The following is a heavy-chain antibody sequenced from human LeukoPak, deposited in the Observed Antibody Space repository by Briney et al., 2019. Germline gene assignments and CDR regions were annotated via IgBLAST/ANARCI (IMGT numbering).Heavy chain of an antibody. CDR3: ATGCGGDCYMDWFDP. CDR1: GGSFSGHY. V-gene: IGHV4-34*01. J-gene: IGHJ5*02. D-gene: IGHD2-21*02. Sequence: SETLSLTCAVYGGSFSGHYWSWIRQPPGKGLEWIGEINHSENTNYIPSLKSRVTLSVDTTKNQFSLKLSSLTAADTAVYYCATGCGGDCYMDWFDPWGQGTLVTVSS. CDR2: INHSENT.